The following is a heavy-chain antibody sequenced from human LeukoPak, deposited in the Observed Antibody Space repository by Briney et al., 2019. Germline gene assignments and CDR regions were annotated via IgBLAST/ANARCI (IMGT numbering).Heavy chain of an antibody. J-gene: IGHJ6*03. Sequence: SETLSLTCTVSGGSISSYYWSWIRQPAGKGLEWIGRIYTSGSTNYNPSLKSRVTMSVDTSKNQFSLKLSSVTAADTAVYYCAIAMTTVTTGAFGGKYYYYMDVWGKGTTVTVSS. CDR3: AIAMTTVTTGAFGGKYYYYMDV. V-gene: IGHV4-4*07. CDR1: GGSISSYY. D-gene: IGHD4-11*01. CDR2: IYTSGST.